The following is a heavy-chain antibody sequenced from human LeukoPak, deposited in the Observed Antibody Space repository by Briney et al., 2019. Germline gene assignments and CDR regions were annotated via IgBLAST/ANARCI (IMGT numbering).Heavy chain of an antibody. V-gene: IGHV3-9*01. J-gene: IGHJ4*02. D-gene: IGHD3-22*01. CDR1: GFTFDDYA. CDR3: ASWEYYDSSGYLSLFDY. Sequence: GGSLRLSCAASGFTFDDYAMHWVRQAPGKGLEWVSGISWNSGSIGYADSVKGRFTISRDNAKNSLYLQMNSLRAEDTALYYCASWEYYDSSGYLSLFDYWGQGTLVTVSS. CDR2: ISWNSGSI.